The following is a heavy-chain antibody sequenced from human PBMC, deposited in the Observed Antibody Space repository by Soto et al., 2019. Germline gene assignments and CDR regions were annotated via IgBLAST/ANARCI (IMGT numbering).Heavy chain of an antibody. J-gene: IGHJ4*02. CDR3: ARGTPSLDY. V-gene: IGHV3-30*04. Sequence: GGSLRLSCAASGFTFSSYAMHWVHQAPGKGLEWVAVISYDGSNKYYADSVKGRFTISRDNSKNTLYLQMNSLRAEDTAVYYCARGTPSLDYWGQGTLVTVSS. D-gene: IGHD2-15*01. CDR1: GFTFSSYA. CDR2: ISYDGSNK.